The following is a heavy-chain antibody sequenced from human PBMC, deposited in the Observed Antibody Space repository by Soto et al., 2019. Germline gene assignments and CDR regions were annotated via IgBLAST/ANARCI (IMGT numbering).Heavy chain of an antibody. D-gene: IGHD4-17*01. Sequence: PGESLKISCKGSGYSYTSFWISWVRQMPGKGLEWMGIIYPGDSNSRYSPSFQGQVTISSDKSISTAYLQWSSLKASDTAIYYCARLNDYGDFEYFQHWGQGTLVTVSS. CDR2: IYPGDSNS. CDR1: GYSYTSFW. V-gene: IGHV5-51*01. J-gene: IGHJ1*01. CDR3: ARLNDYGDFEYFQH.